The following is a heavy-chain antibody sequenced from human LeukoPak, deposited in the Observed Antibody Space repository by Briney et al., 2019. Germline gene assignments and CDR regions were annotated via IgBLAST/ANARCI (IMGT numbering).Heavy chain of an antibody. CDR3: ARLVSGSLDY. CDR2: IYSGGST. V-gene: IGHV3-53*01. CDR1: GFTVSSNY. J-gene: IGHJ4*02. Sequence: GGSLRLSCSASGFTVSSNYMSWVRQGPGKGLECVSVIYSGGSTYYADSVKGRFTISRDNSKNTVYLQMNSLRAEDTAVYYCARLVSGSLDYWGQGTLVTVSS. D-gene: IGHD3-16*01.